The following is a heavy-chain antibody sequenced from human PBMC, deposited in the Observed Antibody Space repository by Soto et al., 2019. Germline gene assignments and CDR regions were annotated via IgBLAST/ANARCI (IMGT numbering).Heavy chain of an antibody. CDR2: IYHSGVT. J-gene: IGHJ4*02. D-gene: IGHD2-21*01. Sequence: PSETLSLTCAVSGGSISSGDFSWTWIGQPPGKGLEWIGYIYHSGVTYYHTSLKGRVTISMDKSKNQFSLKLSSVTAADTAVYYCARTLHGERYPFDYWGQGTLVTVSS. V-gene: IGHV4-30-2*05. CDR3: ARTLHGERYPFDY. CDR1: GGSISSGDFS.